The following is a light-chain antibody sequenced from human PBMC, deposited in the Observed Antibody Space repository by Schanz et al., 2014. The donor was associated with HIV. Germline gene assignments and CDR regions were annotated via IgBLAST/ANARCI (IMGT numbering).Light chain of an antibody. V-gene: IGKV1-5*03. Sequence: DIQMTQSPSTLSASLRDRVTITCRASQTIFNYLAWYQQKPGEAPKLLIYKASKLDTGVPARFSGSGSGTEFTLTISSLQSDDFATYYCQQYNTYSRTFGPGTQV. J-gene: IGKJ1*01. CDR3: QQYNTYSRT. CDR2: KAS. CDR1: QTIFNY.